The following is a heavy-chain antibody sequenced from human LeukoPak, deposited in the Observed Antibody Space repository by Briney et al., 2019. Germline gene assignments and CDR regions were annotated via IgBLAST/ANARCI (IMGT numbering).Heavy chain of an antibody. Sequence: PGGSLRLSCAASGFTFSSYWMHWIRQSPGKGLEWIGEINRSGDTSYNPSLKSRVTISADTSQDQFSLKMTSVTAVDTAVYYCARVDSTFNFYFNMDVWGQGTTVIV. V-gene: IGHV4-34*01. CDR3: ARVDSTFNFYFNMDV. D-gene: IGHD2/OR15-2a*01. J-gene: IGHJ6*03. CDR2: INRSGDT. CDR1: GFTFSSYW.